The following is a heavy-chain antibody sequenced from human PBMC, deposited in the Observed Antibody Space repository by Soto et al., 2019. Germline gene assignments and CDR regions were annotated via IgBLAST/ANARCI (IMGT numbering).Heavy chain of an antibody. CDR2: IYHSGST. CDR1: GGSLSSFY. CDR3: ARGWGGPYYFDT. J-gene: IGHJ5*02. V-gene: IGHV4-59*01. D-gene: IGHD3-9*01. Sequence: TSETLSLTCTVSGGSLSSFYWVWIRQTPGKELEWIGQIYHSGSTIYNPSLESRVTILVDSSKNHVSLDLTSLTAADTAVYYCARGWGGPYYFDTSGPGALVTVSS.